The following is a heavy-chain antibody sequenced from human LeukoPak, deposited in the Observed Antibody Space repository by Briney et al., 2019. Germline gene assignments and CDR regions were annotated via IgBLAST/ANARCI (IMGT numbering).Heavy chain of an antibody. Sequence: ASVKVSCKASGYTFTGYYMHWVRQAPGQGLEWMGWINPNSGGTNYAQKFQGRVTMARDTSISTAYMELSRLRSDDTTVYYCPRGPIVVVPAAQNNWFDPWGQGTLVTLSS. J-gene: IGHJ5*02. CDR2: INPNSGGT. CDR3: PRGPIVVVPAAQNNWFDP. CDR1: GYTFTGYY. D-gene: IGHD2-2*01. V-gene: IGHV1-2*02.